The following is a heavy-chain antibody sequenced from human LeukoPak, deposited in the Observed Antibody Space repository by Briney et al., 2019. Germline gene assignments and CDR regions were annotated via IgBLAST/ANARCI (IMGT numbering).Heavy chain of an antibody. J-gene: IGHJ3*02. CDR3: ARDYYDSSGYSRDAFDI. D-gene: IGHD3-22*01. Sequence: GESLKISCKGSGYSFTSYWIGWVRQMPGKGLERMGIMYPGDSDTRYSPSFQGQVTISADNSISTAYLQWSSLKASDTAMYYCARDYYDSSGYSRDAFDIWGQGTMVTVSS. CDR1: GYSFTSYW. V-gene: IGHV5-51*01. CDR2: MYPGDSDT.